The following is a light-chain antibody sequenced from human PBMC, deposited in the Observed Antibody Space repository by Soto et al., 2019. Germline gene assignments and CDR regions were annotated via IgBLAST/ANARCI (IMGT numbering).Light chain of an antibody. V-gene: IGKV3-11*01. Sequence: EIVLTQSPATLSLSPGERATLSCRASQSVSTSLAWYQHKPGQAPRLLIYDASNRATGIPARFSDSGSWTGFTLTISSLEPADFAVYYCQQRSNWPPLYSFGHGTKLEIK. J-gene: IGKJ2*01. CDR2: DAS. CDR3: QQRSNWPPLYS. CDR1: QSVSTS.